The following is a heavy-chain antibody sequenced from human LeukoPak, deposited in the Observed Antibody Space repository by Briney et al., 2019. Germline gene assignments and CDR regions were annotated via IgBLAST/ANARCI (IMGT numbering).Heavy chain of an antibody. J-gene: IGHJ6*02. CDR3: ARDVPRGPETQYGMDV. CDR1: GYTFTSYD. Sequence: ASVKVSCKASGYTFTSYDINWVRQAPGQGLEWMGWINPNSGNTGYAQKFQGRVTMTRNTSISTAYMELSSLRSEDTAVYYCARDVPRGPETQYGMDVWGQGTTVTVSS. D-gene: IGHD3-16*01. CDR2: INPNSGNT. V-gene: IGHV1-8*01.